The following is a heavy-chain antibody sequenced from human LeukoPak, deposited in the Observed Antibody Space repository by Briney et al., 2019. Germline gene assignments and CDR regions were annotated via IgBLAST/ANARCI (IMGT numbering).Heavy chain of an antibody. Sequence: PGGSLRLSCAASGFTFSSYGMHWVRQAPGKGLEWVAFIRYDGSNKYYADSVKGRFTISRDNSKNTLYLQMNSLRAEDTAVYYCARAEAYIVGATEETDAFDIWGQGTMVTVSS. J-gene: IGHJ3*02. CDR3: ARAEAYIVGATEETDAFDI. CDR2: IRYDGSNK. CDR1: GFTFSSYG. D-gene: IGHD1-26*01. V-gene: IGHV3-30*02.